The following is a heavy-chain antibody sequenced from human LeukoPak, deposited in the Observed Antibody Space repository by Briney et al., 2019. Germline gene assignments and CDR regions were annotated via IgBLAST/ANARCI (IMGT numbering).Heavy chain of an antibody. CDR3: ARVPDYGDH. CDR1: GFTFSSYT. V-gene: IGHV3-21*01. Sequence: GGSLRLSWAASGFTFSSYTMTWVRQAPGKGLECVSCISRSSSYIYYADSVKGRFTISRDDAKNSLYLQMNSLRAEDTAVYYCARVPDYGDHWGQGTLVTVSS. J-gene: IGHJ4*02. CDR2: ISRSSSYI.